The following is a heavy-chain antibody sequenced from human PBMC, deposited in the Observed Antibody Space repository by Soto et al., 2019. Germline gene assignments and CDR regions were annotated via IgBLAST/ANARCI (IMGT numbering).Heavy chain of an antibody. Sequence: PGGSLRLSCAASGFTFSSSVMHWVRQAPGKGLEWVAVIWYDGSNKYYADSVKGRFTISRDNSKNTLYLQMNSLRAEDTAVYYCAKDVLRFLEWLAFYGMDVWGQGTTVTVSS. J-gene: IGHJ6*02. CDR1: GFTFSSSV. V-gene: IGHV3-30*02. D-gene: IGHD3-3*01. CDR2: IWYDGSNK. CDR3: AKDVLRFLEWLAFYGMDV.